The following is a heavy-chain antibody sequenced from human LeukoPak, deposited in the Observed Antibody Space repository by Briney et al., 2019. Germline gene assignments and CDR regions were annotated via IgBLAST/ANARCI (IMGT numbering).Heavy chain of an antibody. CDR3: ARGRGALGYMDV. V-gene: IGHV3-21*01. D-gene: IGHD3-10*01. CDR1: GFTFSSYS. CDR2: ISSSSSYI. J-gene: IGHJ6*03. Sequence: PGGSLRLSCAASGFTFSSYSMNWVRQAPGKGLEWVSSISSSSSYIYYADSVKGRFIISRDNAKNSLYLQMNSLRVEDTAVYYCARGRGALGYMDVWGKGTTVTVSS.